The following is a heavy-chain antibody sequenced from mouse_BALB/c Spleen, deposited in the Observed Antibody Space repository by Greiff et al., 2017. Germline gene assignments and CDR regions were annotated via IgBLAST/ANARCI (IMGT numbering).Heavy chain of an antibody. Sequence: VQLQQSGPGLVKPSQSLSLTCSVTGYSITSGYYWNWIRQFPGNKLEWMGYISYDGSNNYNPSLKNRISITRDTSKNQFFLKLNSVTTEDTATYNCARNDYGAYWGQGTLVTVSA. V-gene: IGHV3-6*02. D-gene: IGHD2-4*01. CDR2: ISYDGSN. CDR3: ARNDYGAY. J-gene: IGHJ3*01. CDR1: GYSITSGYY.